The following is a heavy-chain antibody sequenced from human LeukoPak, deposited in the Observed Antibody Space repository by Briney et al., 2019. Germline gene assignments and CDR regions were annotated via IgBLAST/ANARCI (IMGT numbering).Heavy chain of an antibody. V-gene: IGHV4-59*01. CDR3: ARKVLYYYDSSGYYRHGNWFDP. CDR2: IYYSGST. Sequence: SETLSLTCTVSGGSISSYYWSWIRQPPGKGLEWIGYIYYSGSTNYNTSPKSRVTISVDTSKSHFSLKLSSVTAADTAVYYCARKVLYYYDSSGYYRHGNWFDPWGQGTLVTVSS. CDR1: GGSISSYY. J-gene: IGHJ5*02. D-gene: IGHD3-22*01.